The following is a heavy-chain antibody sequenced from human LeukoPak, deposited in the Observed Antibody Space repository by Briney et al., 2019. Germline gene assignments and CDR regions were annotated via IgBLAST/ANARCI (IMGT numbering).Heavy chain of an antibody. CDR2: INHSGST. J-gene: IGHJ4*02. CDR3: ARGDLVVVVAATSFDY. Sequence: SETLSLTRAVYGGSFSGYYWRWIRPPPGKGLEWIGEINHSGSTNYNPSLKSRVTISVDSSKNQFSLKLSSVTVADTAVYYCARGDLVVVVAATSFDYWGQETLVTVSS. CDR1: GGSFSGYY. D-gene: IGHD2-15*01. V-gene: IGHV4-34*01.